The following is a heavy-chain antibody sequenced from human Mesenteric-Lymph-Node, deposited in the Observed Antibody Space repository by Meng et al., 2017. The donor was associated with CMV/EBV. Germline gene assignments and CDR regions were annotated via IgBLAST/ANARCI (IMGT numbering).Heavy chain of an antibody. CDR1: GFTFGDYA. CDR3: TRCDYAYYGMDV. J-gene: IGHJ6*02. Sequence: GGSLRLSCTASGFTFGDYAMSWVRQAPGKGLEWVGFIRSKAYGGTTEYAASVKGRFTISRDDSKSIAYLQMNSLKTEDTAVYYCTRCDYAYYGMDVWGQGTTVTVSS. CDR2: IRSKAYGGTT. V-gene: IGHV3-49*04.